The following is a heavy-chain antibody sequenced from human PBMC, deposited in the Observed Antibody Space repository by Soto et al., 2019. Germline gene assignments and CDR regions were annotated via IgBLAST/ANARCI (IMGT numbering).Heavy chain of an antibody. V-gene: IGHV4-31*03. Sequence: QVQLQESGPGLVKPSQTLSLTCTVSGGSISSGGYYWSWIRQHPGKGLEWIGYIYYSGSTYYNPSLKSRVTISVDTSKNQFSLKLSSVTAADTAVYYCARDHSQSSFRYGAYRGNWFDPWGQGTLVTVSS. J-gene: IGHJ5*02. CDR2: IYYSGST. CDR1: GGSISSGGYY. CDR3: ARDHSQSSFRYGAYRGNWFDP. D-gene: IGHD4-17*01.